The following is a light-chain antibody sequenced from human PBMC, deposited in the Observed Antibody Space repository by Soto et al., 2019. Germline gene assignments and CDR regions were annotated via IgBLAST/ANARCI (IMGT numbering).Light chain of an antibody. Sequence: EIVLTQSPGTLSLSLGERATLSCRASQTVSNNHFAWYRQKPGQTPRLLIYGASSRATGIPDRFSGSGSGTDFTLTISRLEPEDFAVYYCHQYGRSPQTFGPGTKVDFK. V-gene: IGKV3-20*01. CDR3: HQYGRSPQT. J-gene: IGKJ3*01. CDR1: QTVSNNH. CDR2: GAS.